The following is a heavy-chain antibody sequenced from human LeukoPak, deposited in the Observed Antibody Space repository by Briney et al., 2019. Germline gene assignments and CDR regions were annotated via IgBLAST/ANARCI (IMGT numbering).Heavy chain of an antibody. D-gene: IGHD6-13*01. V-gene: IGHV1-69*06. CDR2: IIPIFGTA. J-gene: IGHJ6*03. Sequence: SVKVSCKASGGTFNNYGISWVRQAPGQGLEWMGGIIPIFGTANYAQKFQGRVTITADKSTSTAYMELSSLRSEDTAVYYCASGDRYSSSWYGDHYYMDVWGKGTTVTVSS. CDR1: GGTFNNYG. CDR3: ASGDRYSSSWYGDHYYMDV.